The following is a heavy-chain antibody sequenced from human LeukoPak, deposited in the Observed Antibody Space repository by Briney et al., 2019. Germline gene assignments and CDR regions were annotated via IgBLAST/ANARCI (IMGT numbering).Heavy chain of an antibody. J-gene: IGHJ6*02. D-gene: IGHD3-3*01. CDR3: ASRRLRFLEWLSPYYYYGMDV. CDR1: GGSFSGYY. Sequence: PSETLSLTCAVYGGSFSGYYWSWIRQPPGKGLEWIGEINHSGSTNYNPSLKSRVTISVDTSKNQFSLKLGSVTAADTAVYYCASRRLRFLEWLSPYYYYGMDVWGQGTTVTVSS. CDR2: INHSGST. V-gene: IGHV4-34*01.